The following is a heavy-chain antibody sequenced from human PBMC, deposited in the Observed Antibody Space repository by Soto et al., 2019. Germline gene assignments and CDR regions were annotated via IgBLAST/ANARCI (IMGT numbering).Heavy chain of an antibody. CDR3: AKELSTAIYYYGMDV. CDR2: ISYDGSNK. V-gene: IGHV3-30*18. CDR1: GFTFSSYG. J-gene: IGHJ6*02. D-gene: IGHD5-18*01. Sequence: PGGSLRLSCAASGFTFSSYGMHWVRQAPGKGLEWVAVISYDGSNKYYADSVKGRFTISRDSSKNTLYLQMNSLRAEDTAVYYCAKELSTAIYYYGMDVWGQGTTVTVSS.